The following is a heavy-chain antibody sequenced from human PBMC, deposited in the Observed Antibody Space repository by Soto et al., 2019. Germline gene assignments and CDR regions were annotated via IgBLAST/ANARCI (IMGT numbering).Heavy chain of an antibody. Sequence: SETLSLTCDVSGVSISSGNWWSWVRQPPGKGLEWIAEVYNDGSANYHPSLESRATISVDRSKNQFSLRLSSVTAADTGKYYCARLVYDSRLNYLYFDHWGQGTLVNVSS. J-gene: IGHJ4*02. D-gene: IGHD3-22*01. CDR3: ARLVYDSRLNYLYFDH. V-gene: IGHV4-4*02. CDR1: GVSISSGNW. CDR2: VYNDGSA.